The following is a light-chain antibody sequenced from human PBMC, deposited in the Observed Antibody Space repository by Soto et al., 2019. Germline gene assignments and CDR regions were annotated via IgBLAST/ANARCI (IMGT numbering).Light chain of an antibody. V-gene: IGLV2-14*01. CDR3: SSYTSSSTLVV. Sequence: QYALTQPASVSGSPGQSITISCTGTSSDVGAYKYVSWYQQHPGKAPKLMIYEVTTRPSGVSNRFSGSKSGNTASLTISGLQAEHEADYYCSSYTSSSTLVVFGGGTKVTVL. CDR1: SSDVGAYKY. CDR2: EVT. J-gene: IGLJ2*01.